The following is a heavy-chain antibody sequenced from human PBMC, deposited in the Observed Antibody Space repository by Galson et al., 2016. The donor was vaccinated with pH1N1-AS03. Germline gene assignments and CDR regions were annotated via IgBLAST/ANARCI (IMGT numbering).Heavy chain of an antibody. CDR2: LIPIFHTP. CDR1: GGTFSSYA. V-gene: IGHV1-69*06. Sequence: SVKVSCKASGGTFSSYAFTWVRQAPGQGLEWVGGLIPIFHTPNYAQKFQGRATIIADKSTSTAYMELRSLTSEDTAVYYCASSPDYSDTSVYYGTAYWGQGTLVTVSS. D-gene: IGHD3-22*01. CDR3: ASSPDYSDTSVYYGTAY. J-gene: IGHJ4*02.